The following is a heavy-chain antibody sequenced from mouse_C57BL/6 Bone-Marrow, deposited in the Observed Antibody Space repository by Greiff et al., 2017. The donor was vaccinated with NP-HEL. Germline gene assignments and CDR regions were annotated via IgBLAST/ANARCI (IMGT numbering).Heavy chain of an antibody. CDR3: VRQLRLRMDY. J-gene: IGHJ4*01. CDR2: IRSKSNNYAT. V-gene: IGHV10-1*01. Sequence: EVQVVESGGGLVQPKGSLKLSCAASGFSFNTYAMNWVRQAPGKGLEWVARIRSKSNNYATYYADSVKDRFTISRDDSESMLYLQMNNLKTEDTAMYYCVRQLRLRMDYWGQGTSVTVSS. D-gene: IGHD3-2*02. CDR1: GFSFNTYA.